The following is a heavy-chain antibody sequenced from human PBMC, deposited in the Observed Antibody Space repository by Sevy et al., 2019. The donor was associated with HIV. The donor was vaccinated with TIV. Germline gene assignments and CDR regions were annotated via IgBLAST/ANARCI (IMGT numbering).Heavy chain of an antibody. J-gene: IGHJ6*02. CDR3: ARDCSITSCLWGLAV. CDR2: IKRDGSEK. V-gene: IGHV3-7*03. CDR1: GFTFSNFW. Sequence: GGSLRLSCAASGFTFSNFWMSWVRQAPGKGLEWVANIKRDGSEKYYMTSVKGRFTISRDNAKRSMYLQMNSLRAEDTSIYFCARDCSITSCLWGLAVWGQGTTVTVSS. D-gene: IGHD2-2*01.